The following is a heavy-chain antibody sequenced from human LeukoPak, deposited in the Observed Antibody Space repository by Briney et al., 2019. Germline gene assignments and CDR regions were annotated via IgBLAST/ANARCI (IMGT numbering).Heavy chain of an antibody. V-gene: IGHV4-34*01. J-gene: IGHJ4*02. CDR2: INHSGST. Sequence: SETLSLTCAVYGGSFSGYYWSWIRQPPGKWLEWIGEINHSGSTNCNPSLKSRVTISVDTSKNQFSLKLSSVTAADTAVYYCARGLRCRSSTSCHRTALDYWGQGTLVTVSS. D-gene: IGHD2-2*01. CDR1: GGSFSGYY. CDR3: ARGLRCRSSTSCHRTALDY.